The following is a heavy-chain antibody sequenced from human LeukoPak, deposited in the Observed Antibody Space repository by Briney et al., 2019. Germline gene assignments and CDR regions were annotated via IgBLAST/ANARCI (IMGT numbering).Heavy chain of an antibody. V-gene: IGHV4-59*12. CDR3: AREGGYCSSTSCHYYYYYMDV. Sequence: SETLSLTCTVSGGSISNYYWSWIRQPPGKELEWIGYIYYSGSTNYNPSLKSRVTISVDTSKNQFSLKLSSVTAADTAVYYCAREGGYCSSTSCHYYYYYMDVWGKGTTVTISS. J-gene: IGHJ6*03. CDR2: IYYSGST. CDR1: GGSISNYY. D-gene: IGHD2-2*03.